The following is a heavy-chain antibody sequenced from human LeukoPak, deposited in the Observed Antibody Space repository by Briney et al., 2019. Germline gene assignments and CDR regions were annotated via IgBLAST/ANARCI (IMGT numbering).Heavy chain of an antibody. CDR1: GSSISSYY. D-gene: IGHD5-12*01. CDR2: IYTSGST. CDR3: ASVRGYSGYVYFDY. J-gene: IGHJ4*02. V-gene: IGHV4-4*07. Sequence: SETLSLTCTVSGSSISSYYWSWIRQPAGKGLEWIGRIYTSGSTNYNPSLKSRVTMSVDTSKNQFSLKLSSVTAADTAVYYCASVRGYSGYVYFDYWGQGTLVTVSS.